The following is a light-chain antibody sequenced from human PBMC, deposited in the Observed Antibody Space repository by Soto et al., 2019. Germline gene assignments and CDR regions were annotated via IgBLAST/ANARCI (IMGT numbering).Light chain of an antibody. CDR1: SSHIGSNT. V-gene: IGLV1-44*01. CDR3: AAWDDSLNGRYV. Sequence: QSVLTQPPSGSGTPGQRVIISCSGSSSHIGSNTVNWYQQLPGTAPKLLIYSNNQRPSGVPDRFSGSKSGTSASLAISGLQSEDEADYYCAAWDDSLNGRYVFGTGTKVTVL. CDR2: SNN. J-gene: IGLJ1*01.